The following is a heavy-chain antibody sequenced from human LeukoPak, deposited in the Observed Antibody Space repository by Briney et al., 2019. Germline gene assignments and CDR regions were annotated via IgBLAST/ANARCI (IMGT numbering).Heavy chain of an antibody. CDR2: ISSSSYI. V-gene: IGHV3-21*01. J-gene: IGHJ6*03. CDR1: GFTFSSYS. CDR3: ARVPHYSNYDLDYYYYMDV. Sequence: GGSLRLSCAASGFTFSSYSMNWVRQAPGKGLEWVSSISSSSYIYYADSVKGRFTISRDNAKNSLYLQMNSLRAEDTAVYYCARVPHYSNYDLDYYYYMDVWGKGTTVTVSS. D-gene: IGHD4-11*01.